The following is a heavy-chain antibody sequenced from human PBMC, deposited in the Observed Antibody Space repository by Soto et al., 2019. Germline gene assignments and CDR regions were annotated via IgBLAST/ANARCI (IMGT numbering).Heavy chain of an antibody. V-gene: IGHV3-23*04. CDR3: AKGNQGAA. Sequence: EVQLVDSGGGVVQPGGSLRLSCAASGFTFSTYAMGWVRQAPGKGLEWVSTFTSGGSTYYEDFVKDRFTISRENSKNTVWLQMNSLRVEDTAVYYCAKGNQGAAWGQGTLVTVSS. CDR2: FTSGGST. CDR1: GFTFSTYA. D-gene: IGHD1-26*01. J-gene: IGHJ5*02.